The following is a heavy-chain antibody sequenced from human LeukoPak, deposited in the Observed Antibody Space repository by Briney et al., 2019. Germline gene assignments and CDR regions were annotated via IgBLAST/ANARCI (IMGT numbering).Heavy chain of an antibody. CDR3: AKGPDYYGSGSYYF. CDR2: IYSGGST. D-gene: IGHD3-10*01. CDR1: HFIVSSNY. J-gene: IGHJ4*02. V-gene: IGHV3-66*01. Sequence: PGGSLRLSCAASHFIVSSNYMSWVRQAPGKGLEWVSVIYSGGSTYYADSVKGRFTISRDNSKNTLYLQMNSLRAEDAAVYYCAKGPDYYGSGSYYFGGQGTLVTVSS.